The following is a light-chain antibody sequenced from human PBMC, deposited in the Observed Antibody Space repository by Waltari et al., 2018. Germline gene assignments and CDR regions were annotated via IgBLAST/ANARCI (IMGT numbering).Light chain of an antibody. CDR2: WAS. J-gene: IGKJ1*01. Sequence: DIVMTQSPDSLAVSLGERATIKCGSNQSLLYSANNQNYLAWFLQKPGQAPKLLVYWASTRKYGVPDRFSGSGSGTDFTLTISNLQAEDVAVYYCQQYFSSPQTFGQGTKVELK. CDR1: QSLLYSANNQNY. V-gene: IGKV4-1*01. CDR3: QQYFSSPQT.